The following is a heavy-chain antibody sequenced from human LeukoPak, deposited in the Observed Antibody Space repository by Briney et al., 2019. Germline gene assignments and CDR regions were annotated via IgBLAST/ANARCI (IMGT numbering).Heavy chain of an antibody. V-gene: IGHV1-18*01. Sequence: ASVKVSCKASGYTFTSYGISWVRQALGQGLEWMGWISAYNGNTNYAQKLQGRVTMTTDTSTSTAYMELRSLRSDDTAVYYCARDFRVRGYSYGSSGYWGQGTLVTVSS. CDR3: ARDFRVRGYSYGSSGY. D-gene: IGHD5-18*01. CDR2: ISAYNGNT. CDR1: GYTFTSYG. J-gene: IGHJ4*02.